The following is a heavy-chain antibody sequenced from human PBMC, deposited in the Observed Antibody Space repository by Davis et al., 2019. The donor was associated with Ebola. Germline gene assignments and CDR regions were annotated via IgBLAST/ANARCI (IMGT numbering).Heavy chain of an antibody. D-gene: IGHD2-15*01. J-gene: IGHJ4*02. CDR2: IRYDGSNK. CDR1: GFTFSSYG. V-gene: IGHV3-30*02. CDR3: AKDPPGYCSGGSCYSEWYFDY. Sequence: GESLKISCAASGFTFSSYGMHWVRQAPGKGLEWVAFIRYDGSNKYYADSVKGRFTISRDNSKNTLYLQMNSLRAEDTAVYYCAKDPPGYCSGGSCYSEWYFDYWGQGTLVTVSS.